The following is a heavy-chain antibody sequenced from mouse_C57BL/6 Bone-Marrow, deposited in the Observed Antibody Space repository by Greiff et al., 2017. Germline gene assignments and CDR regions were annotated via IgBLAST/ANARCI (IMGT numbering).Heavy chain of an antibody. J-gene: IGHJ1*03. Sequence: VQLQQPGAELVKPGASVKMSCKASGYTFTSYWITWVKQRPGQGLEWIGDIYPGSGSTNYNEKFKSKATLSVDTSASTADMKLSRLTSADSAVYYCARPDYSNYWDSDFWGTGTTVTVSS. V-gene: IGHV1-55*01. CDR1: GYTFTSYW. CDR2: IYPGSGST. D-gene: IGHD2-5*01. CDR3: ARPDYSNYWDSDF.